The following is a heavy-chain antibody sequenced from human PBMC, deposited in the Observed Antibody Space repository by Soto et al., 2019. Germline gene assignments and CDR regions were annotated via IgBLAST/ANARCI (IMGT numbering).Heavy chain of an antibody. CDR2: IDVTGTRT. D-gene: IGHD3-9*01. V-gene: IGHV3-23*01. CDR1: GFSFSGNA. CDR3: AKDLILTGFDY. Sequence: GGSLRLSCAASGFSFSGNAMGWVRQAPGKGLEWVSGIDVTGTRTYYADSVKGRFIISRDNSKNTLFLQMNSLRADDTALYFCAKDLILTGFDYWGQGALVTVSS. J-gene: IGHJ4*02.